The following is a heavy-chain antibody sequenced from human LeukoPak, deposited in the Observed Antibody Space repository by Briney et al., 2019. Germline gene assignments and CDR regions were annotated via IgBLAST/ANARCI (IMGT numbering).Heavy chain of an antibody. D-gene: IGHD2-15*01. Sequence: GGSLRLSCAASGFTFSSYAMSWVRQAPGKGLEWVSAISGSGGSTYYADSVKGRFTISRDNSKNTLYLQMNSLRAEDTAVYYCAKESDVVVVAVTFYYFDYWGQGTLVTVPS. J-gene: IGHJ4*02. CDR3: AKESDVVVVAVTFYYFDY. CDR1: GFTFSSYA. V-gene: IGHV3-23*01. CDR2: ISGSGGST.